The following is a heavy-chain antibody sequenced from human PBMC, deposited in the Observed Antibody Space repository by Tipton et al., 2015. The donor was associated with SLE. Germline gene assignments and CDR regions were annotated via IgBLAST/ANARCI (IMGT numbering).Heavy chain of an antibody. Sequence: TLSLTCAVYGGSFSVYHWTWIRQPPGKGLEWIGEINHSGSTKYNPSLKSRVTMSVDTSKNQFSLRLNSVTAADTAVYYCARGLTYSSSSYYYYYYMDVWGKGTTVTVSS. V-gene: IGHV4-34*01. CDR2: INHSGST. CDR3: ARGLTYSSSSYYYYYYMDV. J-gene: IGHJ6*03. D-gene: IGHD6-6*01. CDR1: GGSFSVYH.